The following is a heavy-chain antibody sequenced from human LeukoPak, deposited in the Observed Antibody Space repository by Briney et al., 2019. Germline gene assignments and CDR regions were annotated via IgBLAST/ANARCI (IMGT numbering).Heavy chain of an antibody. CDR2: ISAYNGNT. CDR1: GYTFTSYG. D-gene: IGHD3-3*01. J-gene: IGHJ4*02. Sequence: ASVKVSCKASGYTFTSYGISWVRQAPGQGLEWMGWISAYNGNTNYAQKLQGRVTMTTDTSTSTAYMELRSLRSDDTAVYYCARVAPYYDFWGGYRLNDYWGQGTLVTVSS. V-gene: IGHV1-18*01. CDR3: ARVAPYYDFWGGYRLNDY.